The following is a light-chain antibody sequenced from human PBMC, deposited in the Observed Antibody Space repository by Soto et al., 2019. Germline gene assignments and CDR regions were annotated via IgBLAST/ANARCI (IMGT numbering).Light chain of an antibody. CDR2: RSD. J-gene: IGLJ2*01. Sequence: QSVLTQPPSASGTPGQKVAISCSGSSSNIGSNHVYWYQQFPGSAPKLLIYRSDQRPSGVPDRFSGSTSGTSASLAISGLRSEDEADYYCAAWDDSLSALLFGGGTKLTVL. CDR1: SSNIGSNH. V-gene: IGLV1-47*01. CDR3: AAWDDSLSALL.